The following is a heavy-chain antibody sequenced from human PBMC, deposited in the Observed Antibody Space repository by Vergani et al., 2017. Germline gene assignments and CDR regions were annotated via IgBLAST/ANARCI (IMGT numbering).Heavy chain of an antibody. J-gene: IGHJ4*02. CDR2: ISSSDSRT. CDR3: AKDLSVVEAADDF. V-gene: IGHV3-23*01. CDR1: GFNFRSYH. D-gene: IGHD6-13*01. Sequence: EVQLLESGGGLVQPGGSLRLSCAASGFNFRSYHMSWVRQAPGKGLEWVSSISSSDSRTYYADSMRGRVTISRDNSKNTVYLQMDDLRAEDTAVYYCAKDLSVVEAADDFRGQGTLVTVSS.